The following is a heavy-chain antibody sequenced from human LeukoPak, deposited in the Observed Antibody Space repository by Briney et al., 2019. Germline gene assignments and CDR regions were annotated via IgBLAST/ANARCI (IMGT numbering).Heavy chain of an antibody. CDR2: INQDGSGK. V-gene: IGHV3-7*01. CDR1: GFTFSTYW. Sequence: TGGSLRLSCAASGFTFSTYWMSWVHQAPGKGLEWVANINQDGSGKSYVDSVKGRFTISRDNAKKSLYLQMNSLRAEDTAVYYCARDRVNYFDYWGQGTLVTVSS. J-gene: IGHJ4*02. CDR3: ARDRVNYFDY. D-gene: IGHD3-10*01.